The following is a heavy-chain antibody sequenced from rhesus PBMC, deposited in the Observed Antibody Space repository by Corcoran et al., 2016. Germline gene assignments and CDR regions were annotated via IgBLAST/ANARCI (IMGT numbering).Heavy chain of an antibody. CDR1: GGSISSSY. CDR3: ARLGDY. V-gene: IGHV4S11*01. Sequence: QVQLQESGPGLVKPSETLSLACAVAGGSISSSYWSWIRPAPGKGLEGIGRIDSSGSTYYNPSLKSRVTLSVDTSKNQFSLKLSSVTAADTAVYYCARLGDYWGQGVLVTVSS. J-gene: IGHJ4*01. CDR2: IDSSGST.